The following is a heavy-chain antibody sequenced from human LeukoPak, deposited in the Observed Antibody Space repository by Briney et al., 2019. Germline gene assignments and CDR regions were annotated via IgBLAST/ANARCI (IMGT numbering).Heavy chain of an antibody. CDR2: IDGDGGST. J-gene: IGHJ4*02. CDR3: AKYYYNSGSFSFDY. CDR1: GFTFSNYA. V-gene: IGHV3-23*01. Sequence: GGSLRLSCAASGFTFSNYAMSWVRQAPAKGLEWVSAIDGDGGSTFYADSVRGRFTISRDNSKNTLYLQMNSLRAEDTATYYCAKYYYNSGSFSFDYWGQGALVTVSS. D-gene: IGHD3-10*01.